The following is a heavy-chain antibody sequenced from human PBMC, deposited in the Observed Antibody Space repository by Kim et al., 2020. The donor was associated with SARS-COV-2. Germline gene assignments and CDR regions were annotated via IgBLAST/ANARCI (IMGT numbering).Heavy chain of an antibody. CDR3: ARGASYYYDSSGAIFDY. Sequence: LKSRVTISVDTSKNQFSLKLSSVTAADTAVYYCARGASYYYDSSGAIFDYWGQGTLVTVSS. J-gene: IGHJ4*02. V-gene: IGHV4-31*02. D-gene: IGHD3-22*01.